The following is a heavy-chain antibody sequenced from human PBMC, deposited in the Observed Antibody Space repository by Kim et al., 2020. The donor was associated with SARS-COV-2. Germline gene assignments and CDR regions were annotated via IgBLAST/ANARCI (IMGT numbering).Heavy chain of an antibody. J-gene: IGHJ6*02. V-gene: IGHV4-4*07. CDR3: ARGPSWNYYYYYGMDV. Sequence: SLKSRVTMPVDTSKNQVSLKLRSVTAADTAVYYCARGPSWNYYYYYGMDVWGQGTTVTVSS. D-gene: IGHD1-1*01.